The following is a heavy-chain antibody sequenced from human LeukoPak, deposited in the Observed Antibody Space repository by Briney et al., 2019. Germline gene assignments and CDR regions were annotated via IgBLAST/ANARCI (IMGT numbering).Heavy chain of an antibody. CDR1: GFTFSSYA. CDR2: ISYDGSNK. J-gene: IGHJ4*02. D-gene: IGHD3-10*01. CDR3: ARQGASRRITMVRGVNKEADYYFDY. Sequence: GGSLRLSCAASGFTFSSYAMHWVRQAPGKGLEWVAVISYDGSNKYYADSVKGRFTISRDNSKNTLYLQMNSLRAEDTAVYYCARQGASRRITMVRGVNKEADYYFDYWGQGTLVTVSS. V-gene: IGHV3-30-3*01.